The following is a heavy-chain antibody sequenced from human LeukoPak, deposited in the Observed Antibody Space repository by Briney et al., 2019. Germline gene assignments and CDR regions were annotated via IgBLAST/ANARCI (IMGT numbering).Heavy chain of an antibody. CDR1: GYSISSGYY. J-gene: IGHJ6*03. CDR2: FYDSGNT. CDR3: ARVSWFPGSSYYYMDV. Sequence: PSETLSLTCTVSGYSISSGYYWGWIRQPPGKGLEWIGSFYDSGNTYYNPSLKSRVTISVDTSKTQFSLKLSSVTAADTAVYYCARVSWFPGSSYYYMDVWDKGTTVTVSS. D-gene: IGHD3-9*01. V-gene: IGHV4-38-2*02.